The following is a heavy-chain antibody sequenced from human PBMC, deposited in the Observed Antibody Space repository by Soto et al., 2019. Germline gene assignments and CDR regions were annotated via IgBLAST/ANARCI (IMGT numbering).Heavy chain of an antibody. CDR3: AKTSGLFNT. CDR2: IDGSGGIT. J-gene: IGHJ4*02. D-gene: IGHD3-10*01. Sequence: QLLQSGGGLVQPGGSLTLSCAASGFTFGTTDMSWVRQAPGEGLEWVSTIDGSGGITYYADSVKGRFTISRDNSRNPVYLQMNSLGGNDTALYYCAKTSGLFNTRGQGALVTVSS. CDR1: GFTFGTTD. V-gene: IGHV3-23*01.